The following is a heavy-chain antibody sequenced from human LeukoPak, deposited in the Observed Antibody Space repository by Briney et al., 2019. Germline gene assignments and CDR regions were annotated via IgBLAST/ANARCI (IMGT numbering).Heavy chain of an antibody. V-gene: IGHV3-30*18. D-gene: IGHD3-9*01. CDR3: AKDGPRVLRYFDWLLVGYGMDV. J-gene: IGHJ6*02. CDR2: ISYDGSNK. CDR1: GFTFSSYG. Sequence: PGRSLRLSCAASGFTFSSYGMHWVRQAPGKGLEWVSVISYDGSNKYYADSVKGRFTISRDNSKNTLSLQMNSLRAEDTAVYYCAKDGPRVLRYFDWLLVGYGMDVWGLGTTVTVSS.